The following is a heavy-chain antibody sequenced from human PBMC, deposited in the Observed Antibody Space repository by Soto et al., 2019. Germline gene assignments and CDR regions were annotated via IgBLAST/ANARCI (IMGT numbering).Heavy chain of an antibody. CDR2: IYYSGVT. V-gene: IGHV4-31*03. Sequence: QVQLQESGPGLVKPSETLSLTCTLSGDPITSGGFYWTWIRQHPAKGLEWIGYIYYSGVTSYNPSIKSRATISVDTSKNQFSLNLSSVSAADTAMYYCARDLRGRRSGRFDPWGQGTLVTVSS. J-gene: IGHJ5*02. CDR3: ARDLRGRRSGRFDP. D-gene: IGHD3-10*01. CDR1: GDPITSGGFY.